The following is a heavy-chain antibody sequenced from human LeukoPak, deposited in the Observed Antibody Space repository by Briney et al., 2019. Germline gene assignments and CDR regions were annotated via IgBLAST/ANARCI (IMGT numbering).Heavy chain of an antibody. J-gene: IGHJ6*02. V-gene: IGHV3-23*01. D-gene: IGHD5-24*01. CDR3: AKRGAAAQLFFYHRMDA. CDR2: ISGSGGST. CDR1: GFTFSSYA. Sequence: GGSLRLSCAASGFTFSSYAMSGVHQAPGKGLEWVSAISGSGGSTYYADSVKGRFTISRDNSKITLYLQMNSLRAEDTAVYYCAKRGAAAQLFFYHRMDAWGQGTTVNVSS.